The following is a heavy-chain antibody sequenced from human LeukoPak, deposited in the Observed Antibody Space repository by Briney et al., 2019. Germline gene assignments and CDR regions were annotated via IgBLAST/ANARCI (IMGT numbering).Heavy chain of an antibody. Sequence: ASVKVSCKASGYTFTSYGISWVRQAPGQRLEWMGWISAYNGNTNYAQKLQGRVTMTTDTSTSTAYMELRSLRSDDTAVYYCARGWGSQWLVPHAFDIWGQGTMVTVSS. CDR1: GYTFTSYG. D-gene: IGHD6-19*01. CDR2: ISAYNGNT. CDR3: ARGWGSQWLVPHAFDI. V-gene: IGHV1-18*01. J-gene: IGHJ3*02.